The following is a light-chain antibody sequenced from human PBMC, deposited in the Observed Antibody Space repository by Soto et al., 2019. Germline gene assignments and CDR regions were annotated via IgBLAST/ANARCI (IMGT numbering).Light chain of an antibody. CDR2: WVS. CDR1: QSVLHSSNDKNR. V-gene: IGKV4-1*01. J-gene: IGKJ4*01. CDR3: DEYYSTPFD. Sequence: DIVMTQAPDSLAVSLGERATINCNSSQSVLHSSNDKNRFVWYQQKTGQPPKVLIYWVSTREAGVPHRFSGSGSWRYFTLTISSLQAEEVAVYDGDEYYSTPFDFGVGSKVE.